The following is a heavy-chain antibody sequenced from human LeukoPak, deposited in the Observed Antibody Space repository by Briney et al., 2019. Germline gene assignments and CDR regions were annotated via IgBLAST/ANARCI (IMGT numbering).Heavy chain of an antibody. Sequence: PGGSLRLSCAASGFTFSSYAMSWVRQAPGKGLEWVSAISGSGGSTYYADSVKGRITISRDNSKTTLYLQMNSLRAEDTAVYYCAKKDDILTGYFDYWGQGTLVTVSS. CDR1: GFTFSSYA. D-gene: IGHD3-9*01. J-gene: IGHJ4*02. V-gene: IGHV3-23*01. CDR3: AKKDDILTGYFDY. CDR2: ISGSGGST.